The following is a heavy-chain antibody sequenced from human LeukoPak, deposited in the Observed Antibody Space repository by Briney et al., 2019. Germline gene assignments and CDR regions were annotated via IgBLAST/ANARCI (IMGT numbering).Heavy chain of an antibody. D-gene: IGHD4-17*01. J-gene: IGHJ4*02. CDR1: GVSYSTYY. CDR2: VNHSGYT. CDR3: QLYGSDY. V-gene: IGHV4-34*01. Sequence: SETLSLTCDVSGVSYSTYYWRWIRQSPEKGLEWIGEVNHSGYTNYNPSLKGRVIISVDPSKNQLSLKLSSVTAADTAVYARQLYGSDYWGQGTLVTVSS.